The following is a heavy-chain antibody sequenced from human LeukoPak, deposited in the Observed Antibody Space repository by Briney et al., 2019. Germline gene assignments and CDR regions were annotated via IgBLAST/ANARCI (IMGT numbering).Heavy chain of an antibody. D-gene: IGHD3-10*01. CDR2: IFYSGTT. CDR3: ARERGSGDAEYFQL. V-gene: IGHV4-59*01. J-gene: IGHJ1*01. CDR1: GASISSSY. Sequence: PSETLSLTCTVPGASISSSYWTWIRQPPGKGLEWIGNIFYSGTTNYNPSLKSRVTISVDTSKNQFSLYLSSVTAADTAVYYCARERGSGDAEYFQLWGQGTLVTVSS.